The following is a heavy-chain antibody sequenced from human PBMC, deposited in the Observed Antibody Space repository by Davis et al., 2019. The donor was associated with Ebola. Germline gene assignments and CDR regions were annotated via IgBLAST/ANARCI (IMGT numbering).Heavy chain of an antibody. Sequence: GGSLRLSCAASGFTFSSYSMNWVRQAPGKGLEWVSYISSSSSTIYYADSVKGRFTISRENAKNSLYLQMNSLRAEDTAVYYCARRRGNVDVVRGMDVWGKGTTVTVSS. CDR1: GFTFSSYS. V-gene: IGHV3-48*01. CDR3: ARRRGNVDVVRGMDV. D-gene: IGHD3-10*01. CDR2: ISSSSSTI. J-gene: IGHJ6*04.